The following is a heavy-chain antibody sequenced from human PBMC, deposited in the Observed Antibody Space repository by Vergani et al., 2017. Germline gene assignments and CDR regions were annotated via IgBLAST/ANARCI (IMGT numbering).Heavy chain of an antibody. J-gene: IGHJ4*02. CDR3: ALFYPSGSSSAIY. CDR1: GFSVSTSGMR. D-gene: IGHD1-26*01. V-gene: IGHV2-70*04. CDR2: IEWDDDE. Sequence: QVTLKESGPALVKPTQTLTLTCPFSGFSVSTSGMRPSWIRQPPGKALEWLARIEWDDDEFYTTSLKTRLKIAKNTSQNQVVFTMTDVDPVDTATYYCALFYPSGSSSAIYWGQGILVTVSS.